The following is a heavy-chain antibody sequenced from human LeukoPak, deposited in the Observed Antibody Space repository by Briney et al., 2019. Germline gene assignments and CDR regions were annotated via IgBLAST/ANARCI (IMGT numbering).Heavy chain of an antibody. CDR1: GGSFNDYS. CDR2: INHSGST. J-gene: IGHJ4*02. D-gene: IGHD6-13*01. CDR3: ARLGLYTSSWHRYYYFDY. Sequence: NPSETLSLTCGVHGGSFNDYSWTWIRRSPGKGLEWIGEINHSGSTSYNPSLKSRFTMSVDASKNQFSLRLSSVTAADTAVYYCARLGLYTSSWHRYYYFDYWGQGTLVTVSS. V-gene: IGHV4-34*01.